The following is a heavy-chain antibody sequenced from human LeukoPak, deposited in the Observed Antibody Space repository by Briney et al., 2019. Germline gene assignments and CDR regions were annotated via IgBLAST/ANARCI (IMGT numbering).Heavy chain of an antibody. Sequence: SETLSLTCTVSGGSISSYFWSWIRQPPGKGLEWIGYIFYTGSTNYNPSLKNRVTISVDTSKNQFSLRLSSVTAADTAVYYCARNLGNYYDSRGYYNQLYYYYMDVWGKGTTVTVSS. CDR2: IFYTGST. D-gene: IGHD3-22*01. V-gene: IGHV4-59*01. J-gene: IGHJ6*03. CDR1: GGSISSYF. CDR3: ARNLGNYYDSRGYYNQLYYYYMDV.